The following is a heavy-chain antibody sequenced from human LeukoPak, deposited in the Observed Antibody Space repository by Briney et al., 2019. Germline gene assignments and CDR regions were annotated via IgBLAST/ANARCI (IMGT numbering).Heavy chain of an antibody. J-gene: IGHJ5*02. D-gene: IGHD3-16*02. Sequence: PGGSLRLSCAASGFTFSSYSMNWVRQPPGKGLAWVSSISSSSSYIYYADSVKGRFTISRDNAKNSLYLQMNSLRAEDTAVYYCAREGLSTLNWFDPWGQGTLVTVSS. CDR1: GFTFSSYS. CDR2: ISSSSSYI. CDR3: AREGLSTLNWFDP. V-gene: IGHV3-21*01.